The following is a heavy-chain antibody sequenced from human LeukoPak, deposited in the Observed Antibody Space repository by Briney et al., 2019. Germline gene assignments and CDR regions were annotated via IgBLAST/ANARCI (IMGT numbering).Heavy chain of an antibody. D-gene: IGHD4-17*01. CDR1: GFTFTTYW. V-gene: IGHV3-74*01. J-gene: IGHJ4*02. Sequence: PGGSLRLSCAASGFTFTTYWMHWVRQAPGKGLVWVSHINSDGSITSYADSVKGRFTISRDNAKNTLYLQMNSLRAEDTAVYYCAEDMTTVTTSGSDYWGQGTLVTVSS. CDR3: AEDMTTVTTSGSDY. CDR2: INSDGSIT.